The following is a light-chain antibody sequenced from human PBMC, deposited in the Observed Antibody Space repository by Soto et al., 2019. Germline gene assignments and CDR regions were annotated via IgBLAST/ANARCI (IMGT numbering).Light chain of an antibody. J-gene: IGKJ3*01. V-gene: IGKV1-9*01. Sequence: IPLTQSPSSLSASVGDRVTITCRASQGISSYLAWYQQRPGKAPKLLIYAASTLQSGVPSRFSGSGSGTDFTLTISSLQPEDFATDYCQQLNSYPLTFGPGTKVDIK. CDR1: QGISSY. CDR3: QQLNSYPLT. CDR2: AAS.